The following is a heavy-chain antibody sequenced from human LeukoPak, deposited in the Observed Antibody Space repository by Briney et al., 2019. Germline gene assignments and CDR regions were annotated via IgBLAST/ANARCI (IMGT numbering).Heavy chain of an antibody. CDR2: IYYSGST. V-gene: IGHV4-59*01. D-gene: IGHD5-12*01. Sequence: SETLSLTCTVSGGSISSYYWSWIRQPPGKGLEWIGYIYYSGSTNYNPSLKSRVTTSVDTSKNQFSLKLSSVTAADTAVYYCARDLNSGYDLHAFDIWGQGTMVTVSS. J-gene: IGHJ3*02. CDR3: ARDLNSGYDLHAFDI. CDR1: GGSISSYY.